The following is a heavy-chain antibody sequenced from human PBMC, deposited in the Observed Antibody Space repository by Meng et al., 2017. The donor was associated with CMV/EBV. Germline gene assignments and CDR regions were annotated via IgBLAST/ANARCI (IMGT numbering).Heavy chain of an antibody. V-gene: IGHV3-23*01. Sequence: SGFTSSTYAMSWVRRAPGKGLEWVSSISGTGGNTYYADSVKGRFTISRDDSNNTLFLHMNSLRAEDTAVYYCAKADYYDGSGYYFDYWGQGTLVTVSS. J-gene: IGHJ4*02. CDR2: ISGTGGNT. CDR1: GFTSSTYA. D-gene: IGHD3-22*01. CDR3: AKADYYDGSGYYFDY.